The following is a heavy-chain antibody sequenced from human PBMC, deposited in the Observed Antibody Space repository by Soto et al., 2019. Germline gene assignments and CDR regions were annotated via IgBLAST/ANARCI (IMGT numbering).Heavy chain of an antibody. CDR1: GYTFADYY. CDR3: ARVAGPNNWFDP. Sequence: QVQLVQSGAAVKQPGASVKVSCKASGYTFADYYIHWVRQAPGQGLEWMGWINPKSGGTIYAEKFKDRDTMTRDTSIKTAYMELSSLTSDDTAVYYCARVAGPNNWFDPWGQGTLVTVSS. J-gene: IGHJ5*02. CDR2: INPKSGGT. V-gene: IGHV1-2*02.